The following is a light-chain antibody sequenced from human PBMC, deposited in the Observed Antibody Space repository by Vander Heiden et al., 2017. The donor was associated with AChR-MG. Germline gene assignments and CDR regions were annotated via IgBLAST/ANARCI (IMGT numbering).Light chain of an antibody. J-gene: IGLJ3*02. CDR2: GNN. V-gene: IGLV1-40*01. CDR1: SSNIGSRYD. Sequence: QSVLTPPPSVSGAPGQRVTISCTGSSSNIGSRYDVHWYQQFPGTAPKLLIYGNNNRPSGVPDRFSGSKSGTSASLAIAGVQAEDEADYYCQSYDNSLSASVFGGGTKLTVL. CDR3: QSYDNSLSASV.